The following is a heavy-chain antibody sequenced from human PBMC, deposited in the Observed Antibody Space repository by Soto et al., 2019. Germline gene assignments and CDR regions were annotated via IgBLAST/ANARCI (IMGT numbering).Heavy chain of an antibody. CDR3: ARDPGGWPDY. CDR1: GYTVTSYA. J-gene: IGHJ4*02. Sequence: ASVKVSCKASGYTVTSYAMHLVRQAPVQILELMVWINAGNFNTKYSQKFQGRFTITMYTSAITSYIELISLRSEDTAVYYCARDPGGWPDYWGQGTLVTVSS. V-gene: IGHV1-3*01. D-gene: IGHD2-15*01. CDR2: INAGNFNT.